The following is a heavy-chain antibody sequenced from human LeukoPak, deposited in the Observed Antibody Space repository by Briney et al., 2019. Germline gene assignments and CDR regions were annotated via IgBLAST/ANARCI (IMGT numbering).Heavy chain of an antibody. CDR3: ARDLAYYDILTGTNDAFDI. CDR1: GGTFSSYV. CDR2: IITIFGTA. Sequence: SVKVSCKASGGTFSSYVISGVRQAAGQGLEWMGGIITIFGTANYAQKFQGRVTITEDESTSTAYMELSSLRSEDTAVYYCARDLAYYDILTGTNDAFDIWGQGTMVTVSS. D-gene: IGHD3-9*01. V-gene: IGHV1-69*01. J-gene: IGHJ3*02.